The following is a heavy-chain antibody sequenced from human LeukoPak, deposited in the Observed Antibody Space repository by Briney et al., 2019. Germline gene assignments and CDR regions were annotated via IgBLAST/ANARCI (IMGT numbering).Heavy chain of an antibody. CDR3: ATSRELLACDY. Sequence: SETLSLTCTVSGGSISSSRYYWGWIRQPPGKGLEWIGSIYYSGSTYYNPSLKSRVTISVDTSKNQFSLKLSSVTAADTAVYYCATSRELLACDYWGQGALVTVSS. D-gene: IGHD1-26*01. CDR1: GGSISSSRYY. J-gene: IGHJ4*02. CDR2: IYYSGST. V-gene: IGHV4-39*07.